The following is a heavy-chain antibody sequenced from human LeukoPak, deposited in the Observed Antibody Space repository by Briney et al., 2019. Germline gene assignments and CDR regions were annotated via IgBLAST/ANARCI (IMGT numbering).Heavy chain of an antibody. CDR2: IKQDGSEK. CDR1: GFTFSSYW. Sequence: GGSLRLSCAASGFTFSSYWMSWVRQAPGKGLEWVATIKQDGSEKYYVDSVKGRFTISRDNTKNSLYLQMNSLRAEDTAMYYCARDNDFFDYWGQGTLVTVSS. D-gene: IGHD3/OR15-3a*01. J-gene: IGHJ4*02. V-gene: IGHV3-7*01. CDR3: ARDNDFFDY.